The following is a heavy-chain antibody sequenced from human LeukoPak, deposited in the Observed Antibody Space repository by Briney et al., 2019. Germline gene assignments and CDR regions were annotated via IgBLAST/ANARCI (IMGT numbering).Heavy chain of an antibody. CDR2: ISGSGGST. D-gene: IGHD5-24*01. J-gene: IGHJ4*02. Sequence: GGSLRLSCAASGFTFSSYAMSWVRQAPGKALEWVSAISGSGGSTYYADSVKGRFTISRDNSKNTLYLQMNSLRVEDTAVYYCAKDWAGSDKRYYFDYWGQGTLVTVSS. V-gene: IGHV3-23*01. CDR3: AKDWAGSDKRYYFDY. CDR1: GFTFSSYA.